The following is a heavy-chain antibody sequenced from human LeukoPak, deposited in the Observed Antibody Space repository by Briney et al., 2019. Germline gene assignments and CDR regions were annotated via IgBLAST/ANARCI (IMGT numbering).Heavy chain of an antibody. D-gene: IGHD3-3*01. CDR2: ISSSSSYI. V-gene: IGHV3-21*01. Sequence: GGSLRLSCAPSGFTFRSYSMNSVRETPGKGLEWVSSISSSSSYIYYADSAKGRFTISRDNAKNSLYLQMNSLRAEDTAVYYCAREYYDFWSAGRGFGYWGQGTLVTVSS. J-gene: IGHJ4*02. CDR1: GFTFRSYS. CDR3: AREYYDFWSAGRGFGY.